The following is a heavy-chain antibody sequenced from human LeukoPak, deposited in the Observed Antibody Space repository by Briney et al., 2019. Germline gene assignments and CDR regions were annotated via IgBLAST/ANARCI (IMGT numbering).Heavy chain of an antibody. CDR1: GYSFTDYY. J-gene: IGHJ4*02. Sequence: ASVKVSCKASGYSFTDYYMHWVRQAPGQGLEWMGWINTNTGNPTYAQGFTGRFVFSLDTSVSTAYLQISSLKAEDTAVYYCARDVRLAAAGARGLGYWGQGTLVTVSS. D-gene: IGHD6-13*01. CDR3: ARDVRLAAAGARGLGY. V-gene: IGHV7-4-1*02. CDR2: INTNTGNP.